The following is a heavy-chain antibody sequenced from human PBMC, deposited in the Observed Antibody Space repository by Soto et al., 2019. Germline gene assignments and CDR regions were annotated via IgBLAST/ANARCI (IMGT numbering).Heavy chain of an antibody. CDR2: IKQDGSEK. CDR1: GFTFSSYW. D-gene: IGHD6-13*01. J-gene: IGHJ6*02. V-gene: IGHV3-7*01. Sequence: SGGSLRLSCAASGFTFSSYWMSWVRQAPGKGLEWVANIKQDGSEKYYVDSVKGRSTISRDNAKNSLYLQMNSLRAEDTAVYYCARGSSSWYGGYYGMDVWGQGTTVTVSS. CDR3: ARGSSSWYGGYYGMDV.